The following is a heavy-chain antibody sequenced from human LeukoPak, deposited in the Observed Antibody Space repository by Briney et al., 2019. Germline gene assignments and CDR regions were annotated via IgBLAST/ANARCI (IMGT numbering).Heavy chain of an antibody. CDR2: IYYTGTT. Sequence: KSSETLSLTCTVSSGSITSYYWSWIRQPPGKGLEYIGHIYYTGTTDYNPSLKSRVTMSVDTSKNQFSLRLISVTASDTAVYFCAGAPNRHFFDYWGHGTLVGVSS. CDR1: SGSITSYY. CDR3: AGAPNRHFFDY. J-gene: IGHJ4*01. V-gene: IGHV4-59*01.